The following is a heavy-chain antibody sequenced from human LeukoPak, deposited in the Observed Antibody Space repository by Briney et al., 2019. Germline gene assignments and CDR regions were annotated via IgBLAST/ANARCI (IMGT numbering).Heavy chain of an antibody. CDR2: INGGGGST. V-gene: IGHV3-23*01. J-gene: IGHJ4*02. CDR3: VKDGRRSPPC. Sequence: GGSLRLSCAASGFTFSNYVMSWVRQAPGKRPEWVSGINGGGGSTFYAESVKCRFTISRDNSKNTLYLQMSTLRVEDSAVYYCVKDGRRSPPCWGQGTRVTVSS. D-gene: IGHD2-15*01. CDR1: GFTFSNYV.